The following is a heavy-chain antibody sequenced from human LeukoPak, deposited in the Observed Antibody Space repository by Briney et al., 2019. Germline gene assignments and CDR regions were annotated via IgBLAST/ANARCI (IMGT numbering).Heavy chain of an antibody. CDR2: IRYDGSNK. J-gene: IGHJ4*02. Sequence: AGGSLRLSCAASGFTFSSYGMHWVRQAPGKGLEWVAFIRYDGSNKYYADSVKGRFTISRDNSKSTLYLQMNSLRAEDTAVYYCAKDYAYGDYYFDYWGQGTLVTVSS. CDR3: AKDYAYGDYYFDY. V-gene: IGHV3-30*02. D-gene: IGHD4-17*01. CDR1: GFTFSSYG.